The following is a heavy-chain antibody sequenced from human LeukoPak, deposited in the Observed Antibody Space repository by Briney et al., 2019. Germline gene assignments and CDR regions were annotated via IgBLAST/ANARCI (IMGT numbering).Heavy chain of an antibody. J-gene: IGHJ4*02. CDR3: AKTWEPKFGFDQ. D-gene: IGHD1-26*01. Sequence: GGSLRLSCAASEFIFSSYAMSWVRQAPGKGLEWVSTISGSGGSTYYADPVKGRFTISRDNSKNTLYLQMNSLRVEDTAIYYCAKTWEPKFGFDQWGQGTLVTVSS. CDR1: EFIFSSYA. CDR2: ISGSGGST. V-gene: IGHV3-23*01.